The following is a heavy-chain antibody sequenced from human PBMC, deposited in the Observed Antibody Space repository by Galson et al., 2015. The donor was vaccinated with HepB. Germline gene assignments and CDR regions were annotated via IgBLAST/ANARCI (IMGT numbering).Heavy chain of an antibody. Sequence: SLRLSCAASGFTFSSYAMSWVRQAPGKGLEWVSAISGSGGSTYYADSVKGRFTISRDNSKNTLYLQMNSLRAEDTAVYYCAQGYCGGDCYLHWGQGTLVTVSS. J-gene: IGHJ4*02. CDR3: AQGYCGGDCYLH. CDR2: ISGSGGST. D-gene: IGHD2-21*02. CDR1: GFTFSSYA. V-gene: IGHV3-23*01.